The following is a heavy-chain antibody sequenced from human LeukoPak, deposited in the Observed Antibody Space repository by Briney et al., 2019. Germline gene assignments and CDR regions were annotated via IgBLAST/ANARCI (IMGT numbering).Heavy chain of an antibody. V-gene: IGHV4-34*01. J-gene: IGHJ5*02. CDR2: INHSGST. D-gene: IGHD1-26*01. CDR1: GGSFSGYY. CDR3: ARDLIGSYIGRGWFDP. Sequence: SETLSLTCAVYGGSFSGYYWSWIRQPPGKGLEWIGEINHSGSTNYNPSLKSRVTISVDTSKNQFSLKLSSVTAADTAVYYCARDLIGSYIGRGWFDPWGQGTLVTVSS.